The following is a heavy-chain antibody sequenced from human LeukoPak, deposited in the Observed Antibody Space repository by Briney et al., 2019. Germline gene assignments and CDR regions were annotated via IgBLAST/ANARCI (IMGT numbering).Heavy chain of an antibody. V-gene: IGHV3-21*01. J-gene: IGHJ3*02. D-gene: IGHD6-13*01. Sequence: SGGSLRLSCAASGFTFSSYAMSWVRQAPGKGLEWVSSISSSSSYIYYADSVKGRFTISRDNAKNSLYLQMNSLRAEDTAVYYCARGGSSWDFAFDIWGQGTMVTVSS. CDR3: ARGGSSWDFAFDI. CDR2: ISSSSSYI. CDR1: GFTFSSYA.